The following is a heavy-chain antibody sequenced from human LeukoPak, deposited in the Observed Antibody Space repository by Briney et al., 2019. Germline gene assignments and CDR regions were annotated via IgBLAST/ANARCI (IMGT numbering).Heavy chain of an antibody. CDR3: ARAQLELTNWFDP. Sequence: SETLSLTCTVSGGSISSSSYYWGWIRQPPGKGLEWIGSIYYSGSTYYNPSLKSRVTISVDTSKNQFSLKLSSVTAADTAVYYCARAQLELTNWFDPWGQGTLVTVSS. CDR2: IYYSGST. V-gene: IGHV4-39*07. J-gene: IGHJ5*02. D-gene: IGHD1-7*01. CDR1: GGSISSSSYY.